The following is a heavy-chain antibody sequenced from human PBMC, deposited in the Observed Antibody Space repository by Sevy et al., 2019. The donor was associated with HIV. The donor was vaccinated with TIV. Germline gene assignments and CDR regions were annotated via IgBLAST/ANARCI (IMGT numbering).Heavy chain of an antibody. D-gene: IGHD3-3*01. Sequence: GGSLRLSCAASGFTFSSFEMTWVRQAPGKGLEWVSYISSSGSTIYYTNSVKGRFTISRDYAKNSLYLQMNSLRAEDTAVYYCAKRGGHYDLGMDVWGQGTTVTVSS. CDR3: AKRGGHYDLGMDV. J-gene: IGHJ6*02. CDR2: ISSSGSTI. CDR1: GFTFSSFE. V-gene: IGHV3-48*03.